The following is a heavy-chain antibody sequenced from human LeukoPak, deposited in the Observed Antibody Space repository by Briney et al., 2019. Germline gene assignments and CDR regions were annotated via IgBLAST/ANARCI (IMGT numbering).Heavy chain of an antibody. V-gene: IGHV3-23*01. CDR3: AKVTAAAGISGYDALDI. Sequence: GGSLRLSCAASGFTFSSYAMSWVRQAPGKGLEWVSAISGSGGSTYYADSVKGRFTISRDNSKNTLYLQMNSLRAEDTAVYYCAKVTAAAGISGYDALDIWGQGTMVTVSS. J-gene: IGHJ3*02. CDR2: ISGSGGST. D-gene: IGHD6-13*01. CDR1: GFTFSSYA.